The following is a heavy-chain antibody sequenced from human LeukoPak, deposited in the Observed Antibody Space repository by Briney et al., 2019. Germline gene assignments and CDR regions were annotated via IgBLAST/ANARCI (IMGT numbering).Heavy chain of an antibody. D-gene: IGHD6-19*01. J-gene: IGHJ3*02. V-gene: IGHV3-30-3*01. CDR1: GFTFSSYA. CDR2: ISYDGSNK. Sequence: GRSLRLSCAASGFTFSSYAMHWVRQAPGKGLEWVAVISYDGSNKYYADSVKGRFTISRDNSKNTLYLQMNSLRAEDTAVYYCARDLSHDSSGWYPGAFDIWGQGTMVTVSS. CDR3: ARDLSHDSSGWYPGAFDI.